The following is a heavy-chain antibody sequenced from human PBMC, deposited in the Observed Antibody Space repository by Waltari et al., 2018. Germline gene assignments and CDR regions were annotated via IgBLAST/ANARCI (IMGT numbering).Heavy chain of an antibody. J-gene: IGHJ3*02. Sequence: QVQLVQSGAEVKKPGSSVKVSCKASGGTFSSYAISWVRQAPGHGLEWMGGIIPIFGTANYAQKFQGRVTITADESTSTAYMELSSLRSEDTAVYYCARPLVEMATIDCSDDAFDIWGQGTMVTVSS. D-gene: IGHD5-12*01. CDR3: ARPLVEMATIDCSDDAFDI. V-gene: IGHV1-69*13. CDR2: IIPIFGTA. CDR1: GGTFSSYA.